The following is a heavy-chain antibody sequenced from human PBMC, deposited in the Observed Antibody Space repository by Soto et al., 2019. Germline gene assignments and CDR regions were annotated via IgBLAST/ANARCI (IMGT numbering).Heavy chain of an antibody. Sequence: VQLVESGGGLVQPGTSLRLYCAASGFTFDDYAMHWVRQAPGKGLEWVSGIVWNSGNIAYADSVKGRFTISRDNAENSLYLQMNSLRTEDTALYYCARIPAAIGYMDVWGKGTTVTVSS. CDR2: IVWNSGNI. CDR1: GFTFDDYA. V-gene: IGHV3-9*01. D-gene: IGHD2-2*02. CDR3: ARIPAAIGYMDV. J-gene: IGHJ6*03.